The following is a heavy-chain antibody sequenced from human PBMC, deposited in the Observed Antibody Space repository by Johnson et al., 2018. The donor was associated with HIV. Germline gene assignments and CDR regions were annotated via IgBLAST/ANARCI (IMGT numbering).Heavy chain of an antibody. D-gene: IGHD5-18*01. Sequence: QVQLVESGGGVVQPGRSLRLSCAASGFTFSSYGMHWVRQAPGKGLEWVALISYDGSNKYYADSVRGRFTISRDNSKNTLNVQMHSLRVDDTAVYYCAKSRGGYSYGYDAFDIWGQGTMVTVSS. CDR3: AKSRGGYSYGYDAFDI. V-gene: IGHV3-30*19. CDR1: GFTFSSYG. J-gene: IGHJ3*02. CDR2: ISYDGSNK.